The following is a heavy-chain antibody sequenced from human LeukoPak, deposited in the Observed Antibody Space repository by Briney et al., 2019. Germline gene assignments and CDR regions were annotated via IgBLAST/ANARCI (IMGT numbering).Heavy chain of an antibody. CDR2: TRSSSSYI. V-gene: IGHV3-21*01. D-gene: IGHD1-26*01. J-gene: IGHJ6*02. CDR3: ARDNGIVGSNYYYYGMDV. Sequence: PGGSLRLSCAASGFTFSSYSMNWVRQAPGKGLEWVSSTRSSSSYIYYADSVKGRFTISRGNAKNSLYLQMNSLRAEDTAVYYCARDNGIVGSNYYYYGMDVWGQGTTVTVSS. CDR1: GFTFSSYS.